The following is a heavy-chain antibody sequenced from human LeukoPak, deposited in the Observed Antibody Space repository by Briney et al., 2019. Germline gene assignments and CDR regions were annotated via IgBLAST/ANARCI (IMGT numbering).Heavy chain of an antibody. D-gene: IGHD1-26*01. J-gene: IGHJ1*01. Sequence: QPGGSLRLSCAASGFTFSSYAMSWVRQAPGKGLEWVSAISGSGGSTYYADSAKGRFTISRDNSKNTLYLQMNSLRAEDTAVYYCAKRVIVGAISAEYFQHWGQGTLVTVSS. CDR2: ISGSGGST. CDR1: GFTFSSYA. V-gene: IGHV3-23*01. CDR3: AKRVIVGAISAEYFQH.